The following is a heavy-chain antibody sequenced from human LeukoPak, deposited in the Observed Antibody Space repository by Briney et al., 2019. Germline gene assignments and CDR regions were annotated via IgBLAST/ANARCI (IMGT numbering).Heavy chain of an antibody. CDR2: IYSGGST. Sequence: GSLRLSCAASGFTVSSNYMSWVRQAPGKGLEWVSVIYSGGSTYYADSVKGRFTISRGNSKNTLYLQMNSLRAEDTAVYYCARKYRVLAGMDVWGQGTTVTVSS. J-gene: IGHJ6*02. V-gene: IGHV3-66*01. CDR1: GFTVSSNY. CDR3: ARKYRVLAGMDV. D-gene: IGHD1-14*01.